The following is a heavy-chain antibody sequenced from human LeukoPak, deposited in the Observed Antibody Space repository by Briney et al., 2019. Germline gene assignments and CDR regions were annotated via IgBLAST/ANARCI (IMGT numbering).Heavy chain of an antibody. CDR2: ISGSGGST. D-gene: IGHD3-3*01. V-gene: IGHV3-23*01. Sequence: GGSLRLSCAAAGFTFSSYAMSWVRQAPGKGLEWVSAISGSGGSTYYADSVKGRFTISRDNSKNTLYLQMNSLRAEDTAVYYCAKDANPYYDFWSGYSFDYWGQGTLVTVSS. CDR3: AKDANPYYDFWSGYSFDY. CDR1: GFTFSSYA. J-gene: IGHJ4*02.